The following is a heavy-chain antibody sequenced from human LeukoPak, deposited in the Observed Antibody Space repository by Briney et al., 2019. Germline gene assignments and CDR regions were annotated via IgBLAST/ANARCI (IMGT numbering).Heavy chain of an antibody. V-gene: IGHV3-23*01. CDR3: AKDPRYQLLSYYFDY. J-gene: IGHJ4*02. Sequence: PGGSLRLSCAASGFTFSSSAMSWVRQAPGKGLEWVSSISGSGSGGSTYYADSVKGRFTISRDNSKNTLYLQMNSLRAEDTAVYYCAKDPRYQLLSYYFDYWGQGTLVTVSS. CDR2: ISGSGSGGST. CDR1: GFTFSSSA. D-gene: IGHD2-2*01.